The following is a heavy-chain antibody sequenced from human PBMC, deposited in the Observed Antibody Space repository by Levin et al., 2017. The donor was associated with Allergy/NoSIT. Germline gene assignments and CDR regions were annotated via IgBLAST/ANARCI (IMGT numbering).Heavy chain of an antibody. J-gene: IGHJ2*01. CDR3: ARGITVTTHPGYENYWYFDL. CDR2: IIPIFGTA. Sequence: SVKVSCKASGGTFSSYAISWVRQAPGQGLEWMGGIIPIFGTANYAQKFQGRVTITADESTSTAYMELSSLRSEDTAVYYCARGITVTTHPGYENYWYFDLWGRGTLVTVSS. CDR1: GGTFSSYA. V-gene: IGHV1-69*13. D-gene: IGHD4-17*01.